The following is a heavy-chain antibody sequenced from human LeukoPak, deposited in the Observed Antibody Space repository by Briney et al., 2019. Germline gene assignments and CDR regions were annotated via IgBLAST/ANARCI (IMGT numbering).Heavy chain of an antibody. CDR3: AAHRHIVVVTAINY. Sequence: GGSLRLSCAASGFTFSSYAMSWVRQAPGKGLEWVSAISGSGGSTYYADSVKGRFTISRDNSKNTLYLQMNSLRAEDTAVYHCAAHRHIVVVTAINYWGQGTLSPSPQ. J-gene: IGHJ4*02. D-gene: IGHD2-21*02. CDR2: ISGSGGST. CDR1: GFTFSSYA. V-gene: IGHV3-23*01.